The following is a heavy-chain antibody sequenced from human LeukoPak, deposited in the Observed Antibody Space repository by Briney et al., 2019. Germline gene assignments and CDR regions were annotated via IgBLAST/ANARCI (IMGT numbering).Heavy chain of an antibody. CDR2: IRYDGSDK. V-gene: IGHV3-30*02. D-gene: IGHD3-10*01. CDR1: GFTISNYS. Sequence: GGSLSLSCAASGFTISNYSSHWLRQAPGKGLQWVAFIRYDGSDKYYADSVKGRITISRDNSKNTLYLRMNSLRAEDTAVFYCAKDRRTSGSYYTFDSWGQGTLVTVSS. J-gene: IGHJ4*02. CDR3: AKDRRTSGSYYTFDS.